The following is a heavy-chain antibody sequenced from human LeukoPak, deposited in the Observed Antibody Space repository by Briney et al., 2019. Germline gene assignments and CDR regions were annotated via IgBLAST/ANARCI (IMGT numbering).Heavy chain of an antibody. V-gene: IGHV3-7*03. Sequence: GGSLRLSCAASGFTFSSYWMSWVRQAPGKGLEWVANIKQDGSEKYYVDSVKGRFTISRDNAKNSLYLQMNSLRADDTAVYYCAILSHDSHILTTFGSIRLGGYWGQGTLVTVSS. CDR2: IKQDGSEK. CDR1: GFTFSSYW. D-gene: IGHD3-16*01. CDR3: AILSHDSHILTTFGSIRLGGY. J-gene: IGHJ4*02.